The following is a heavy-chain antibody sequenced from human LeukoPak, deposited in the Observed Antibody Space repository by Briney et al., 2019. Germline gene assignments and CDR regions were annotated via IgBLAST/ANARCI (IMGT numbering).Heavy chain of an antibody. D-gene: IGHD1-26*01. V-gene: IGHV1-2*02. J-gene: IGHJ1*01. CDR3: ARAVGGYHFQH. CDR2: INPNSGGT. CDR1: GYTFTGYY. Sequence: ASVKVSCKASGYTFTGYYMHWVRQAPGQGLEWMGWINPNSGGTNYAQKFQGRVTMTRDTSISTAYMELSSLRSEDTAVYYCARAVGGYHFQHWGQGTLVTVSS.